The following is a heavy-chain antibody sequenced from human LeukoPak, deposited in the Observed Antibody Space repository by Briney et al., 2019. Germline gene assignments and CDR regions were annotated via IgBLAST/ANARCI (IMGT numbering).Heavy chain of an antibody. CDR1: GFSFGGYA. Sequence: PGGSLRLSCLGSGFSFGGYALSWVRQAPGKGLEWVGFIRSKALYGTSEYAASVEGRFAISRDDSNNIVYLQMNSLKTEDTAVYFCFRESVRDCSFDFWGQGTLVTVSS. CDR2: IRSKALYGTS. J-gene: IGHJ4*02. V-gene: IGHV3-49*04. CDR3: FRESVRDCSFDF. D-gene: IGHD2-21*02.